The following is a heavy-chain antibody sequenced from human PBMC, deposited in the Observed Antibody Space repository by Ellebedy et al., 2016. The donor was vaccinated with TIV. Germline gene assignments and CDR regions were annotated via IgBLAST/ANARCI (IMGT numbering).Heavy chain of an antibody. CDR2: ISGSGGST. J-gene: IGHJ2*01. D-gene: IGHD4-17*01. CDR3: ARLRDYDDSMYWYFDV. Sequence: GESLKISCAGSGFTFSSYPMSWVRQAPGKGLEWVSAISGSGGSTDYADSVKGRFTISRDNAKDSLFLQMNSLRDEDTAVYYCARLRDYDDSMYWYFDVWGHGTLVTVSS. CDR1: GFTFSSYP. V-gene: IGHV3-23*01.